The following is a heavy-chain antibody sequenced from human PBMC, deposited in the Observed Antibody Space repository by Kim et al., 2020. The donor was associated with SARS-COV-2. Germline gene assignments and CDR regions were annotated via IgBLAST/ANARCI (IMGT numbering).Heavy chain of an antibody. D-gene: IGHD6-13*01. CDR2: INPNSGGT. J-gene: IGHJ5*02. V-gene: IGHV1-2*02. CDR3: ARRVAAAGAATNWFDP. CDR1: GYTFTGYY. Sequence: ASVKVSCKASGYTFTGYYMHWVRQAPGQGLEWMGWINPNSGGTNYAQKFQGRVTMTRDTSISTAYMELSRLRSDDMAVYYCARRVAAAGAATNWFDPWGQGTLVTVSS.